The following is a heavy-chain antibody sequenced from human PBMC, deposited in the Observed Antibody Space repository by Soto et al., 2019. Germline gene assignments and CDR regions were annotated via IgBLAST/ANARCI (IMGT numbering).Heavy chain of an antibody. D-gene: IGHD6-19*01. CDR2: ISGSGGST. Sequence: PGVSLRLSCAASGFTFSSYAMSWVRQAPGKGLEWVSAISGSGGSTYYADSVKGRFTISRDNSKNTLYLQMNSLRAEDTAVYYCAKDIGGDQWLVGDYWGQGTLVNVSS. J-gene: IGHJ4*02. V-gene: IGHV3-23*01. CDR3: AKDIGGDQWLVGDY. CDR1: GFTFSSYA.